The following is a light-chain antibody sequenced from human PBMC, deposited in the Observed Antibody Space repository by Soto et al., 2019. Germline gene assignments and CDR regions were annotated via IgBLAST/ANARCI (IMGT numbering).Light chain of an antibody. J-gene: IGLJ2*01. Sequence: QSALTQPPSASGSPGQSVTISCTGTSSDVDDYNYVSWYQQHPGKAPKLMIYEVNVRPSGVPDRFSGSKSGNTASLTVSGLQAEDEADYYCQSYDSSLSGVIFGGGTKVTVL. V-gene: IGLV2-8*01. CDR2: EVN. CDR3: QSYDSSLSGVI. CDR1: SSDVDDYNY.